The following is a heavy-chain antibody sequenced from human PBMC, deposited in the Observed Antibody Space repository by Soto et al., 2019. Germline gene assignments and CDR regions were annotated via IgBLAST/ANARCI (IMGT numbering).Heavy chain of an antibody. CDR1: GDSVSSNSAA. Sequence: SQTLSLTCAISGDSVSSNSAAWNWIRQSPSRGLEWLGRTYYRSNWYNDYAVSVKSRITINPDTSKNQFSLQLNSVTPEDTAVYYCARDRYSYGLNYYYYGMDVWGQGTTVTVSS. D-gene: IGHD5-18*01. CDR2: TYYRSNWYN. J-gene: IGHJ6*02. CDR3: ARDRYSYGLNYYYYGMDV. V-gene: IGHV6-1*01.